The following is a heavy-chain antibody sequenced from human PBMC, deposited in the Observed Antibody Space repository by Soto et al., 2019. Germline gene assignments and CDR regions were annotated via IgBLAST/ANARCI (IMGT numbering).Heavy chain of an antibody. CDR2: FYYSGST. CDR3: ARGSKAYYESSGPRFYY. Sequence: PSETLSLTCTVSGGSVSRGGYYWTWIRQHPGKGLEWIGYFYYSGSTYYNPSLKSRLSILVDKSKNQFSLKLSSVTAADTAVYYCARGSKAYYESSGPRFYYRGQRTLVPVSS. J-gene: IGHJ4*02. D-gene: IGHD3-22*01. V-gene: IGHV4-31*03. CDR1: GGSVSRGGYY.